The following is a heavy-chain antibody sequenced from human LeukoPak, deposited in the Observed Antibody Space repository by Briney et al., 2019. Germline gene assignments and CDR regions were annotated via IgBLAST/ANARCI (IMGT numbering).Heavy chain of an antibody. CDR1: GYTFTGYY. CDR2: INPNSGGT. V-gene: IGHV1-2*06. CDR3: ASGSEQQLVRHFDY. J-gene: IGHJ4*02. D-gene: IGHD6-13*01. Sequence: ASVKVSCKASGYTFTGYYMHWVRQAPGQGLEWMGRINPNSGGTNYARKFQGRVTMTRDTSISTAYMELSRLRSDDTAVYYRASGSEQQLVRHFDYWGQGTLVTVSS.